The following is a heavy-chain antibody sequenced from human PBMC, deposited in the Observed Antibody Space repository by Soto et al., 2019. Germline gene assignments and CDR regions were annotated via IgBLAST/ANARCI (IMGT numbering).Heavy chain of an antibody. CDR2: MNPNSGNT. D-gene: IGHD4-17*01. V-gene: IGHV1-8*01. CDR1: GYTFTSYD. CDR3: ARGIKYGAYSRWFDP. J-gene: IGHJ5*02. Sequence: GASVKVSCKASGYTFTSYDINWVRQATGQGLEYLGWMNPNSGNTAYVQKFQGRVTMTWDTSITTAYMELSSLRSEGTAVYFCARGIKYGAYSRWFDPWGQGTLVTVSS.